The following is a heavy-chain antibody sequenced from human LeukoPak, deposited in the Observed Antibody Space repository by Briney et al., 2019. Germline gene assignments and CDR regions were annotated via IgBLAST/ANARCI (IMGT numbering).Heavy chain of an antibody. D-gene: IGHD3-16*01. CDR2: ISGSGGST. Sequence: GGSLRLSCAASGFTFSSYAMSWVRQAPGKGLEWVSAISGSGGSTYYADSVKGRFTISRDNSKNTLYLQMNSLRAEDTAVYYCAKALRYYYYYGMDVWGQGTTVTVSS. J-gene: IGHJ6*02. CDR3: AKALRYYYYYGMDV. V-gene: IGHV3-23*01. CDR1: GFTFSSYA.